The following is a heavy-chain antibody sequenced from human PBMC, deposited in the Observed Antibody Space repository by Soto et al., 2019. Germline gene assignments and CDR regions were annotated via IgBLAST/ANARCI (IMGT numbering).Heavy chain of an antibody. D-gene: IGHD2-21*02. CDR2: IYPGDSDT. J-gene: IGHJ3*02. CDR1: GYSFTSYW. CDR3: ARQAYCGGDCYPNDAFDI. Sequence: GESLKISCKGSGYSFTSYWIGWVRRMPGKGLEWMGIIYPGDSDTRYSPSFQGQVTISADKSISTAYLQWSSLKASDTAMYYCARQAYCGGDCYPNDAFDIWGQGTMVTVSS. V-gene: IGHV5-51*01.